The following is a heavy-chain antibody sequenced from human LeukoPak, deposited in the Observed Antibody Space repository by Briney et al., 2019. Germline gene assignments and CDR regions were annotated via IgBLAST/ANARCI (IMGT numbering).Heavy chain of an antibody. CDR1: GGSISSGGYS. V-gene: IGHV4-30-2*01. Sequence: PSETLSHTCAVSGGSISSGGYSWSWIRQPPGKGLEWIGYIYHSGSTYYNPSLKSRVTISVDRSKNQFSLKLSSVTAADTAVYYCARVGDSSGYFPIQHWGQGTLVTVSS. CDR3: ARVGDSSGYFPIQH. CDR2: IYHSGST. J-gene: IGHJ1*01. D-gene: IGHD3-22*01.